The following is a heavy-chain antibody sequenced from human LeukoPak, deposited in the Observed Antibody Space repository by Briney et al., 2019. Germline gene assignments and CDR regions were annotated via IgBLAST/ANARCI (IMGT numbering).Heavy chain of an antibody. CDR1: GGSLSGGKDF. CDR2: IYYSGST. D-gene: IGHD6-13*01. V-gene: IGHV4-39*01. Sequence: SETLSLTWTVSGGSLSGGKDFWGWIRQPPGKGLEWIGSIYYSGSTYYNPSLKSRVTISVDTSRNEFSLQVRSVTAADTAVYCCARRGITYSTSFFQYWGQGTLVTVSS. CDR3: ARRGITYSTSFFQY. J-gene: IGHJ4*02.